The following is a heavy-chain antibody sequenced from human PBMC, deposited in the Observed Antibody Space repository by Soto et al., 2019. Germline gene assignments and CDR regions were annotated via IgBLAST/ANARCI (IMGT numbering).Heavy chain of an antibody. CDR1: GYSFTSYW. CDR3: ARHLFVTTVTKPDYYYYYYGMDV. CDR2: IYPGDSDT. Sequence: PGESLKISCKGSGYSFTSYWIGWVRQMPGKGLEWMGIIYPGDSDTRYSPSFQGQVTISADKSISTAYLQWSSLKASDTAMYYCARHLFVTTVTKPDYYYYYYGMDVRGQGTTVTVSS. D-gene: IGHD4-17*01. J-gene: IGHJ6*02. V-gene: IGHV5-51*01.